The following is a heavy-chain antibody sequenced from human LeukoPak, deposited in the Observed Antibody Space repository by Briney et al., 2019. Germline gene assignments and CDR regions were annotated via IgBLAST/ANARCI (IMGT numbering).Heavy chain of an antibody. CDR1: GYTFTSYA. J-gene: IGHJ3*02. V-gene: IGHV7-4-1*02. CDR2: TNTNTGNP. CDR3: ARDGDYGSGSYYNAFDI. Sequence: AASVKVSCKASGYTFTSYAMNWVRQAPGQGLEWMGWTNTNTGNPTYAQGFTGRFVFSLDTSVSTAYLQISSLKAEDTAVYYCARDGDYGSGSYYNAFDIWGQGTMVAVSS. D-gene: IGHD3-10*01.